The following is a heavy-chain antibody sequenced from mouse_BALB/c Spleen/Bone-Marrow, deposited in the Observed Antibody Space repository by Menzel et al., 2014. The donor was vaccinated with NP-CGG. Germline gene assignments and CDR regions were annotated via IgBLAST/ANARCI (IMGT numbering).Heavy chain of an antibody. CDR3: ASLDDYIY. V-gene: IGHV14-3*02. D-gene: IGHD2-4*01. Sequence: SGAELVKPGASVKLSCTASGFNIKDTYMHWVKQRPEQGLEWIGRIDPANGNTKYDPKFQGKATITADTSSNTAYLQLSSLTSEDTAVYYCASLDDYIYWGQGTLVTV. CDR1: GFNIKDTY. CDR2: IDPANGNT. J-gene: IGHJ3*01.